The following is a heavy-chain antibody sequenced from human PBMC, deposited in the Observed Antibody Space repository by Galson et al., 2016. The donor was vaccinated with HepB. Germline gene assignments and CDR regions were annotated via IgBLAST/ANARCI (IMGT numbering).Heavy chain of an antibody. Sequence: SLRLSCAASGFTFSRYGMHWVRQAPGKGLEWVAVIWYDGSNKYYADSVKGRFTISRDNSKNTLYLQMNSLRAEDTAVYYCAACWQQQPSYGMDVWGQGTTVTVS. CDR3: AACWQQQPSYGMDV. V-gene: IGHV3-33*01. D-gene: IGHD6-13*01. CDR2: IWYDGSNK. CDR1: GFTFSRYG. J-gene: IGHJ6*02.